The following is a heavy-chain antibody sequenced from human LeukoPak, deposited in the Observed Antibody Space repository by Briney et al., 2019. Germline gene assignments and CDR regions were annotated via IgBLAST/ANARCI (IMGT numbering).Heavy chain of an antibody. CDR2: INSDGGST. V-gene: IGHV3-74*01. Sequence: GGSLRLSCAASGFTFSSYWMHWVRQAPGKGLVWVSRINSDGGSTSYADSVKGRFTISRDNAKNTLYLQMNSLRAEDTAVYYCAGIAAAGTSAYWGQGTLVTVSS. D-gene: IGHD6-13*01. CDR1: GFTFSSYW. CDR3: AGIAAAGTSAY. J-gene: IGHJ4*02.